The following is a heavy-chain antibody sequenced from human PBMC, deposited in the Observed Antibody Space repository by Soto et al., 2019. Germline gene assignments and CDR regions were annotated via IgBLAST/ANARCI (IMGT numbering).Heavy chain of an antibody. Sequence: PSETLSLTCAVSGDSISRSYWWSWVRQFPGKGLEWIGEIYHSGSTIYNPSLQSRVTLSVDKSKNEFSLKMSSVTAADTAVYYCARRIPTAGLFDYWGHGTLVTVSS. D-gene: IGHD6-13*01. J-gene: IGHJ4*01. CDR1: GDSISRSYW. CDR3: ARRIPTAGLFDY. V-gene: IGHV4-4*02. CDR2: IYHSGST.